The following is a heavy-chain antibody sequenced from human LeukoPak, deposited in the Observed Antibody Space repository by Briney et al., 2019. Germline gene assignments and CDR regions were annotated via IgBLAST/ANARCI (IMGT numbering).Heavy chain of an antibody. CDR3: ARRRDSGSLQHFDY. CDR2: ITSSSYYI. D-gene: IGHD1-26*01. Sequence: GGSLRLSCAASGFTFSSYTMNWVRQAPGKGLEWVSSITSSSYYIYYADSVKGRFTISGDNAKNSLYLQMNSLRAEDTAVYYCARRRDSGSLQHFDYWGQGTLVTVSS. CDR1: GFTFSSYT. J-gene: IGHJ4*02. V-gene: IGHV3-21*04.